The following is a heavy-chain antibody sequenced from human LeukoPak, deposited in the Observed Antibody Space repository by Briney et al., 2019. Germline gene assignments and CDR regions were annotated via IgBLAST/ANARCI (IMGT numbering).Heavy chain of an antibody. V-gene: IGHV1-2*06. CDR1: GYTFTGYY. J-gene: IGHJ4*02. D-gene: IGHD2-2*01. Sequence: ASVKVSCKASGYTFTGYYMHWVRQAPGQGLEWMGRINPNSGGTNYAQKFQGRVTMTRDTSISTAYMELSRLRSDDTAVYYCARSTSRFVHGTTFDYWGQGTLVTVSS. CDR3: ARSTSRFVHGTTFDY. CDR2: INPNSGGT.